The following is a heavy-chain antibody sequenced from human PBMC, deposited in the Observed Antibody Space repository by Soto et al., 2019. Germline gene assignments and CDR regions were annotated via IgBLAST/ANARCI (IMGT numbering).Heavy chain of an antibody. CDR3: ARINPGPYYYYYGMDV. J-gene: IGHJ6*02. Sequence: KVSCKASGGTFSSYWIGWVRQMPGKGLEWMGITYPGDSDTRYSPSFQGQVTISADKSISTAYLQWSSLKASDTAMYYCARINPGPYYYYYGMDVWGQGTTVTVSS. CDR1: GGTFSSYW. V-gene: IGHV5-51*01. CDR2: TYPGDSDT.